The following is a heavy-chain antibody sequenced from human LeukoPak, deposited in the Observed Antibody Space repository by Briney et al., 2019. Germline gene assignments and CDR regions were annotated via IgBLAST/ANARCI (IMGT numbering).Heavy chain of an antibody. D-gene: IGHD1-1*01. CDR1: GFTFDVCA. V-gene: IGHV3-43*02. J-gene: IGHJ5*02. Sequence: PGGSLRLSCAASGFTFDVCAMHWVRQAPGKGLEWVSLISGDGGSTYYADSVKGRFTISRDNSKNSLYLQMNSLRTEDTALYYCANSDRNDAISWGQGTLVTVSS. CDR3: ANSDRNDAIS. CDR2: ISGDGGST.